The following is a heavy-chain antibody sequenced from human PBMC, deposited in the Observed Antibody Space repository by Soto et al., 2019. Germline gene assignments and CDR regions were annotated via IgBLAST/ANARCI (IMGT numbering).Heavy chain of an antibody. V-gene: IGHV4-31*03. CDR1: GGSISSGGYY. D-gene: IGHD3-10*01. CDR3: GGGVFLVWGVFRWSSRRPWFDP. CDR2: IYYSGST. Sequence: SETLSLTCTVSGGSISSGGYYWSWIRQHPGKGLEWIGYIYYSGSTYYNPSLKSRVTISVDTSKNQFSLKLSSGAAGDPAVFFWGGGVFLVWGVFRWSSRRPWFDPWGQGNLVNV. J-gene: IGHJ5*02.